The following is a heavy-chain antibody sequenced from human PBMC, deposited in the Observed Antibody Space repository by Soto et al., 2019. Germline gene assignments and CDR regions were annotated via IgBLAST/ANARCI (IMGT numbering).Heavy chain of an antibody. V-gene: IGHV3-64D*06. D-gene: IGHD3-22*01. Sequence: GGSLRLSCSASGFTFSSYAMHWVRQAPGKGLEYVSAISSNGGSTYYADSVKGRFTISRDNSKNTLYLQMSSLRAEDTAVYYCVKDLTDSSGYYRWDYYYGMDVWGQGTTVTVSS. CDR1: GFTFSSYA. CDR2: ISSNGGST. J-gene: IGHJ6*02. CDR3: VKDLTDSSGYYRWDYYYGMDV.